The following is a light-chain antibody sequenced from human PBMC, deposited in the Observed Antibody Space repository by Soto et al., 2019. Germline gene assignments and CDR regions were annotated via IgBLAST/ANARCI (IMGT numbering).Light chain of an antibody. Sequence: QSALTQPASVSGSPGQSITISCTGTSSDVGGYNYVSWYQQQPGKAPKFMIYDVTNRPSGVSNRFSGSKSGNTASLTFSGLQAEDEADFYCCSYAGSNYYVFGTGTKVTVL. J-gene: IGLJ1*01. V-gene: IGLV2-23*02. CDR2: DVT. CDR1: SSDVGGYNY. CDR3: CSYAGSNYYV.